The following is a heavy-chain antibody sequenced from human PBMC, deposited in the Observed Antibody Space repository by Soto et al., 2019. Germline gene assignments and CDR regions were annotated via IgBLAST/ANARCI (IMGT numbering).Heavy chain of an antibody. CDR2: IIPIFGTA. CDR3: ASKVWRWLQLHAFDI. V-gene: IGHV1-69*13. J-gene: IGHJ3*02. D-gene: IGHD5-12*01. CDR1: GGTFSSYA. Sequence: SVKVSCKASGGTFSSYAISWVRQAPGQGLEWMGGIIPIFGTANYAQKFQGRVTITADESTSTAYMELSSLRSEDTAVYYCASKVWRWLQLHAFDIRGQGTMVTVSS.